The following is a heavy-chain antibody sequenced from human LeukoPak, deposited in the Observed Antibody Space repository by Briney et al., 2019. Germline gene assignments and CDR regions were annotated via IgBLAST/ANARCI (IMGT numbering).Heavy chain of an antibody. CDR1: GYTFTSYA. D-gene: IGHD2-15*01. CDR2: INAGNGNT. CDR3: ARVDCSGGSCSGPLYGMDV. V-gene: IGHV1-3*01. J-gene: IGHJ6*04. Sequence: GASVKVSCKASGYTFTSYAMHWVRQAPGQRLEWMGWINAGNGNTKYSQKFQGRVTITRDTSASTAYMELSSLRSEDTAVYYCARVDCSGGSCSGPLYGMDVWGKGTTVTVSS.